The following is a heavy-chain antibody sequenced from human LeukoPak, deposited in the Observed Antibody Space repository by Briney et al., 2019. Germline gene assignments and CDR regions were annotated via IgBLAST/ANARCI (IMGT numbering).Heavy chain of an antibody. CDR1: GFAFRSYG. CDR3: ARAPESGDNYMDV. D-gene: IGHD2-15*01. V-gene: IGHV3-30*02. CDR2: IRHTGSDN. J-gene: IGHJ6*03. Sequence: GGSLRLSCVASGFAFRSYGMHWVRQAPDKGLEWVAFIRHTGSDNYADSVKGRFTISRDNSKSTLYLQMNSLRAEDTAVYYCARAPESGDNYMDVWGKGTTVTASS.